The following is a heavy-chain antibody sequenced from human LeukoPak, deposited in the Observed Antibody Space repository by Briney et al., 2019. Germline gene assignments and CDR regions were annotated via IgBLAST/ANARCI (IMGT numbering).Heavy chain of an antibody. D-gene: IGHD3/OR15-3a*01. J-gene: IGHJ5*02. CDR3: VRGALEGRDSLTGVQTGNWFNP. CDR1: GYTFTRYD. V-gene: IGHV1-8*01. Sequence: GASVKVSCKASGYTFTRYDINWVRQATGQGPEWMGWMNPNSGDAGYAEQFQGRMNLTRIISITTAYMELTSLKSEDTAIYYCVRGALEGRDSLTGVQTGNWFNPWGQGTLVTVSS. CDR2: MNPNSGDA.